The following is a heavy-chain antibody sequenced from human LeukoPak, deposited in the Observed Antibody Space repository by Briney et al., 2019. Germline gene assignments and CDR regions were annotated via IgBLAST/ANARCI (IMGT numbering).Heavy chain of an antibody. CDR1: GYTFTGYY. D-gene: IGHD1-26*01. V-gene: IGHV1-2*02. Sequence: ASVKVSCKASGYTFTGYYMHWVRQAPGQGLEWMGWINPNSGGTNYAQKFQGKVTMTRDTSISTAYMELSRLRSDDTAVYYCARASNSLSGSYYSWGQGTLVTVSS. CDR2: INPNSGGT. CDR3: ARASNSLSGSYYS. J-gene: IGHJ4*02.